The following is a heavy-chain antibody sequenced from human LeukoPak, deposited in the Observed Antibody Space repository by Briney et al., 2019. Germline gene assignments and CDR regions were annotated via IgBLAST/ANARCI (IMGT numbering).Heavy chain of an antibody. CDR1: GFTFSSYA. CDR2: ISYDGSNK. D-gene: IGHD6-19*01. CDR3: ARGGKIAVVGTRSPQYFHH. V-gene: IGHV3-30*04. J-gene: IGHJ1*01. Sequence: GGSLRLSCAASGFTFSSYAMHWVRQAPGKGLEWVAVISYDGSNKYYADSVKGRFTISRDNSKNTLYLQMNSLRPEDTAVYYCARGGKIAVVGTRSPQYFHHWGQGTLVTVSS.